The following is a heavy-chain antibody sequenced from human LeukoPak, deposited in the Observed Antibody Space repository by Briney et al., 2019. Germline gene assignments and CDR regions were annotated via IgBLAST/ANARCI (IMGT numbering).Heavy chain of an antibody. D-gene: IGHD4-17*01. Sequence: GGSLRLSCAASGFTFSSYAMHWVRQAPGKGLEWVAVISYDGSNKYYADSVKGRFTISRDSSKNTLYLQMNSLRAEGTAVYYCARESHDYGDYEGAFDIWGQGTMVTVSS. CDR3: ARESHDYGDYEGAFDI. V-gene: IGHV3-30-3*01. J-gene: IGHJ3*02. CDR1: GFTFSSYA. CDR2: ISYDGSNK.